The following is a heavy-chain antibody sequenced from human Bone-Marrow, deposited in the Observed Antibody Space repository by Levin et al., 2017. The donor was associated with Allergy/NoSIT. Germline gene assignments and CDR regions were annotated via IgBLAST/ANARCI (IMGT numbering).Heavy chain of an antibody. Sequence: PGGSLRLSCAASGFTFSSYAMSWVRQAPGKGLEWVSAISGSGGSTYYADSVKGRFTISRDNSKNTLYLQMNSLRAEDTAVYYCAKGVRLRFLEWSSRGYFQHWGQGTLVTVSS. V-gene: IGHV3-23*01. CDR3: AKGVRLRFLEWSSRGYFQH. CDR2: ISGSGGST. J-gene: IGHJ1*01. CDR1: GFTFSSYA. D-gene: IGHD3-3*01.